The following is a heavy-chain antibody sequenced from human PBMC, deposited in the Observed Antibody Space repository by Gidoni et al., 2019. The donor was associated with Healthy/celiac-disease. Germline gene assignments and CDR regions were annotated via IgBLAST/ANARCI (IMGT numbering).Heavy chain of an antibody. CDR3: ARGIQLWLSVDY. V-gene: IGHV4-31*03. Sequence: QVQLQESGPGLVKPSQTLSLTCTVSDGSTSSGGYYWSCIRRPPGKGLEWIGYIYYNGRTYYNPSLKRRVTISVYTSKNQFSLKLSSVTAADMAVYYCARGIQLWLSVDYWGQGTLVTVSA. CDR2: IYYNGRT. CDR1: DGSTSSGGYY. D-gene: IGHD5-18*01. J-gene: IGHJ4*02.